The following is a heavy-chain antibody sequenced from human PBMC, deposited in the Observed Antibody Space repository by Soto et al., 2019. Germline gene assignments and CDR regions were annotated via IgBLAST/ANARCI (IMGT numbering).Heavy chain of an antibody. CDR3: VKGYWKGDV. CDR2: ISGSGGSI. Sequence: DVQVVESGGGLAESGGSLSLLCGACGFPFRIYAMIWVRQAPGNGLEWVSAISGSGGSIHYADSVKGRFTISRDNSKNTLYLQMNSLRDEDTAVYHCVKGYWKGDVWGQGTTVTVSS. CDR1: GFPFRIYA. J-gene: IGHJ6*02. D-gene: IGHD1-1*01. V-gene: IGHV3-23*04.